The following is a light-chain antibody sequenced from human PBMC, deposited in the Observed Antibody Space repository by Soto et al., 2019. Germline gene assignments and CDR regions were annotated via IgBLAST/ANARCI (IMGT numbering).Light chain of an antibody. CDR3: LQYNGYYRT. V-gene: IGKV1-39*01. Sequence: DIQMTQSPSSLSASVVDRVSITCRASQSISSYLNWYQQKPGKAPKLLIYAASSLESGVPSRFSGSGSGTTFTLTISSLQSDDFATYYCLQYNGYYRTFGQGTKVDIK. J-gene: IGKJ1*01. CDR1: QSISSY. CDR2: AAS.